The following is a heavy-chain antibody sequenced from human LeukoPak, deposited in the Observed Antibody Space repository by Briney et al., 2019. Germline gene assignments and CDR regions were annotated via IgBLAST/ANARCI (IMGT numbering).Heavy chain of an antibody. D-gene: IGHD3-10*01. CDR1: GGSFSGYY. CDR3: ARTMVRDPGYFDY. Sequence: SETLSLTCAVYGGSFSGYYWSWIRQPPGKGLEWIGEINHSGSTNYNPSLKSRVTISVDTSKNQFSLKLSSVTAADTAVYYCARTMVRDPGYFDYWGQGTLVTVSS. J-gene: IGHJ4*02. CDR2: INHSGST. V-gene: IGHV4-34*01.